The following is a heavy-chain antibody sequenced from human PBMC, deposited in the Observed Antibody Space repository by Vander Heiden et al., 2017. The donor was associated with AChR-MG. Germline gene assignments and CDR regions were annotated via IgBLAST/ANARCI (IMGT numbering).Heavy chain of an antibody. CDR2: NNSDGYTR. J-gene: IGHJ3*01. CDR3: ARATGGFWAAYDGLDV. Sequence: VQLAESGGASVQPGGPLRLPCPASALDLRHYWLHWVPHVPGKGQVWGSRNNSDGYTRNYADFLKGRFTSSRDNGKNTVYLQINGLRVDDTAVYFCARATGGFWAAYDGLDVWGQGTMVAVSS. CDR1: ALDLRHYW. V-gene: IGHV3-74*01. D-gene: IGHD3-3*01.